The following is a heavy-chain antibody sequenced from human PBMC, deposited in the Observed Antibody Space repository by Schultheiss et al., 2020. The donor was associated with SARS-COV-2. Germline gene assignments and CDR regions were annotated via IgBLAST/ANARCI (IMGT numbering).Heavy chain of an antibody. D-gene: IGHD3-22*01. CDR1: GGSISSYF. CDR3: ARERYTSSGYQRDDAFDI. J-gene: IGHJ3*02. Sequence: SETLSLTCAVSGGSISSYFWTWVRQPPGKGLEWIGYIYYSGSTNYNPSLKSRVTISVDTSQNQFSLKLSSVTAADTAVYYCARERYTSSGYQRDDAFDIWGQGTMVTVSS. V-gene: IGHV4-59*12. CDR2: IYYSGST.